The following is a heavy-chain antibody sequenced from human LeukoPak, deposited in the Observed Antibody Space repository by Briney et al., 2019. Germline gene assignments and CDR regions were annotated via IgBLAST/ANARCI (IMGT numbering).Heavy chain of an antibody. V-gene: IGHV1-69*13. CDR2: IIPIFGTA. CDR1: GGTFSSYA. CDR3: ARGREDFILVPGTKRKSYYMDV. Sequence: SVKVSCKASGGTFSSYAISWVRQAPGQGLEWMGGIIPIFGTANYAQKFQGRVTITADESTSTAYMELSSLRSEDTAVYYCARGREDFILVPGTKRKSYYMDVWGKGTTVTVSS. D-gene: IGHD2-2*01. J-gene: IGHJ6*03.